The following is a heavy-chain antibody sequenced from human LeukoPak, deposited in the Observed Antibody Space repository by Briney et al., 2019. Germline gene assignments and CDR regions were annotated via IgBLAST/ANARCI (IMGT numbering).Heavy chain of an antibody. D-gene: IGHD3-10*01. Sequence: SETLSLTCAVYGGSFSGYYWSWIRQPPGKGLEWIGEINHSGSTNYNPSLKSRVTISVDTFKSQFSLKLSSVTAADTAVYYCASAPHYGSGMAALRFYYCYGMDVWGQGTTVTVSS. CDR1: GGSFSGYY. J-gene: IGHJ6*02. CDR3: ASAPHYGSGMAALRFYYCYGMDV. V-gene: IGHV4-34*01. CDR2: INHSGST.